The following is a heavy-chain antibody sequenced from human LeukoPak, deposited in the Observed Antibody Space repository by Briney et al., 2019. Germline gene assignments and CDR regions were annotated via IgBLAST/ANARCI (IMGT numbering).Heavy chain of an antibody. V-gene: IGHV3-48*03. J-gene: IGHJ6*03. CDR1: EFSVGSNY. D-gene: IGHD6-13*01. CDR2: ISTSGSTK. Sequence: PEGSLRLSCAASEFSVGSNYMTWVRQAPGRGLEWLSHISTSGSTKYYANSVKGRFTISRDNAENSVYLQMSSLTAEDTGLYYCARDATTAVGWVYMDVWGKGTTVTISS. CDR3: ARDATTAVGWVYMDV.